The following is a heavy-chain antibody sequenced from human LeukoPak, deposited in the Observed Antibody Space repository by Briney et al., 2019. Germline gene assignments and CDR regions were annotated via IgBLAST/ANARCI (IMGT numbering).Heavy chain of an antibody. D-gene: IGHD3-10*01. CDR3: ARYNTVNRGFTAADF. CDR1: GASINNYY. CDR2: IYYTGTT. J-gene: IGHJ4*02. V-gene: IGHV4-59*01. Sequence: SETLSLTCGVSGASINNYYGIWFRQPPGKGLEWIGYIYYTGTTNYNPSLKSRLTISVDTSKNQFSLKLTSVTAADTAVYYCARYNTVNRGFTAADFWGQGTLVTVSS.